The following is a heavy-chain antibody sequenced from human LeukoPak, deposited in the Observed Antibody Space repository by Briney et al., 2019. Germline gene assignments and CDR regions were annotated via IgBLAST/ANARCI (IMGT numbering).Heavy chain of an antibody. CDR1: GGSITSGEYY. D-gene: IGHD4-17*01. Sequence: SETLSLTCTVSGGSITSGEYYWSWIRQPPGKALEWLGYIYYSGSTYYNPSLKRRVTISVDTSKNQFSLKLSSVTAADAAVYYCARRDGDYWYFDLWGRGTQVTVSS. V-gene: IGHV4-30-4*01. CDR3: ARRDGDYWYFDL. J-gene: IGHJ2*01. CDR2: IYYSGST.